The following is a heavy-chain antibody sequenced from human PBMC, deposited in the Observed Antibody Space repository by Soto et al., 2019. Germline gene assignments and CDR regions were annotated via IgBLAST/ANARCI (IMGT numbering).Heavy chain of an antibody. CDR3: ARGGTVVNGFDY. Sequence: SETLSLTCTVSGGSMSSYYLSWIRQPPGMGLEWIGYIYYSGTTNYNPSLKSRVTISVDTSKNQFSLQLSSVTPADTAVYYCARGGTVVNGFDYWGQGTLVTVSS. J-gene: IGHJ4*02. V-gene: IGHV4-59*01. CDR1: GGSMSSYY. D-gene: IGHD2-15*01. CDR2: IYYSGTT.